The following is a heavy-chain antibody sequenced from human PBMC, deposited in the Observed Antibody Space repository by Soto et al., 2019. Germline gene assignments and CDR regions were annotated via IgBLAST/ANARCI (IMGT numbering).Heavy chain of an antibody. Sequence: EVQLVESGGGLVQPGGSLRLSCAASGFTFSSYWMSWVRQAPGQGLEWVANIKQDGSEKYYVDSVKGRFTISRDNAENSLXXXXNXXXDEXXXXXXXXXXXXGPGYWGQGTLVTVSS. J-gene: IGHJ4*02. V-gene: IGHV3-7*02. CDR1: GFTFSSYW. CDR3: XXXXXGPGY. CDR2: IKQDGSEK.